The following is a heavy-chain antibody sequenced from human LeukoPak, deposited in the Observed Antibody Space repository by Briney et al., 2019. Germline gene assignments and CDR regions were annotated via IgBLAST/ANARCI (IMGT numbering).Heavy chain of an antibody. CDR1: GFNFGTYP. D-gene: IGHD3-3*01. V-gene: IGHV3-23*02. CDR3: AKETIGDFDY. Sequence: PGGSLRLSCAASGFNFGTYPMGWVRQAPGKGLEWVSTIGATDNSKYYRDSVKGRFTISRDNFKNMLYLQMNSLRGEDTAVYYCAKETIGDFDYWGQGSLVTVFS. J-gene: IGHJ4*02. CDR2: IGATDNSK.